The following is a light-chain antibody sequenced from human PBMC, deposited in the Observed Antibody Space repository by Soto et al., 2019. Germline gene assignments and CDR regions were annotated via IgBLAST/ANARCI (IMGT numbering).Light chain of an antibody. V-gene: IGKV3-15*01. CDR2: GAS. CDR1: QSLRSN. J-gene: IGKJ3*01. Sequence: EIVMTQSPATLSVSPGERATLSCGASQSLRSNLAWYQQKPGQAPRLLIYGASTRATGIPARFSGSVSGTDFTLTISSLQSEDFAVYYCQQYNTRPFTLGPGTKVDIK. CDR3: QQYNTRPFT.